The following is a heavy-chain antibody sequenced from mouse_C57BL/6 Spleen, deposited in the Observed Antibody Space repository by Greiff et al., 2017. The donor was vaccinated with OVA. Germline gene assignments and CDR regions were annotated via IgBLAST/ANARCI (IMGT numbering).Heavy chain of an antibody. CDR1: GFNIKDYY. CDR3: ARRYDYDDYAMDY. V-gene: IGHV14-2*01. J-gene: IGHJ4*01. D-gene: IGHD2-4*01. CDR2: IDPEDGET. Sequence: VQLQQSGAELVKPGASVKLSCTASGFNIKDYYMHWVKQRTEQGLEWIGRIDPEDGETKYAPKFPGKATITADTSSNTADLQLSSLTSEDTAVYYCARRYDYDDYAMDYWGQVTSVTVSS.